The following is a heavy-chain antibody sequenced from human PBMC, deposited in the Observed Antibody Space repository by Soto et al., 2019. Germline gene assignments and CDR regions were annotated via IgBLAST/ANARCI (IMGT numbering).Heavy chain of an antibody. CDR3: ARDGSPSYDYGDYNYYDYMDV. CDR1: GYTFTSYG. D-gene: IGHD4-17*01. Sequence: QVQLVQSGAEVKKPGASVKVSCKASGYTFTSYGISWVRQAPGQGLERMGWSSAYNGNTNYAQKLQGRVTMTTDTSTSTADMELRSLRSDDTAVYYCARDGSPSYDYGDYNYYDYMDVWGKGTTVTVSS. V-gene: IGHV1-18*01. J-gene: IGHJ6*03. CDR2: SSAYNGNT.